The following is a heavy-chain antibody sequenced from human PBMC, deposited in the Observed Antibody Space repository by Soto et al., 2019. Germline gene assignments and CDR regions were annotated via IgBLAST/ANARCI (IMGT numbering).Heavy chain of an antibody. D-gene: IGHD6-25*01. J-gene: IGHJ4*02. Sequence: EVQLVESGGGLAKPGGSLRLSCAASGFTFSNDWRNWVRQAPGKGLEWVARIKTVTDGGTTDYAAPEKGRFFISRDDSKSTLYLQMNSLKTEDTAIYYCMTHAVIYSRGHWGQGTLVTVAS. CDR1: GFTFSNDW. V-gene: IGHV3-15*01. CDR3: MTHAVIYSRGH. CDR2: IKTVTDGGTT.